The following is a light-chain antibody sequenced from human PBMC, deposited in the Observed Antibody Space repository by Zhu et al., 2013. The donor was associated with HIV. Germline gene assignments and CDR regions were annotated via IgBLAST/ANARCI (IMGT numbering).Light chain of an antibody. CDR1: QSLLHSNGFDF. CDR2: LAS. Sequence: DIVMTQSPLSLPVTPGEPASISCRSSQSLLHSNGFDFLDWYVQKPGQSPKLLIYLASTRASGVPGRFTGSGSGTDFTLKISRVEAEDVGIYYCMQGTHWPPITFGQGTRLEIK. V-gene: IGKV2-28*01. J-gene: IGKJ5*01. CDR3: MQGTHWPPIT.